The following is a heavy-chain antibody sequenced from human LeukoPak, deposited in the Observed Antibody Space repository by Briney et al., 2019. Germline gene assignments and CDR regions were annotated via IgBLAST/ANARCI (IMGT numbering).Heavy chain of an antibody. CDR3: ARVPTAVDTAMVTAY. Sequence: SVKVSCKASGGTFSSYAIRLVRQPPGQGLEWMGRIIPILGIANYAQNFQGRVTITADKSTSTAYKQLSSLRSEDTAVYYCARVPTAVDTAMVTAYWGQGTLVTVSS. CDR2: IIPILGIA. J-gene: IGHJ4*02. D-gene: IGHD5-18*01. V-gene: IGHV1-69*04. CDR1: GGTFSSYA.